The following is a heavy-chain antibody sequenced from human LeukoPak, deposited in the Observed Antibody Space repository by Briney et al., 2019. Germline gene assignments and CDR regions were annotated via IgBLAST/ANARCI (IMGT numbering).Heavy chain of an antibody. Sequence: PSETLSLTCSVSGGSIISSGNYWAWIRQAPGKGLEWIGDIYYSGNTYYNPSLKSRVTISVDTSKNLFSLTLTSVTAADTAVYYCARKFRERYFDHWGQGILVTVSS. CDR1: GGSIISSGNY. CDR2: IYYSGNT. J-gene: IGHJ4*02. D-gene: IGHD5-24*01. V-gene: IGHV4-39*01. CDR3: ARKFRERYFDH.